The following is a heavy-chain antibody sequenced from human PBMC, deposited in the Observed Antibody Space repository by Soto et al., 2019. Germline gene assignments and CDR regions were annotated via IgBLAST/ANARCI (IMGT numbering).Heavy chain of an antibody. V-gene: IGHV4-31*03. CDR1: GGSISSGGYY. Sequence: SETLSLTCTVSGGSISSGGYYWSWIRQHPGKGLEWIGYIYYSGSTYYNPSLKSRVTISVDTSKNQFSLKLSSVTAADTAVYYCARAGADYYDSSGTFRTYFDYWGQGTLVTVSS. D-gene: IGHD3-22*01. CDR2: IYYSGST. CDR3: ARAGADYYDSSGTFRTYFDY. J-gene: IGHJ4*02.